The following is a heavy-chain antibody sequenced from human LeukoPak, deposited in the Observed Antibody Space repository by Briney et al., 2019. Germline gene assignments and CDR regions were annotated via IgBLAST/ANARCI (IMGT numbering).Heavy chain of an antibody. V-gene: IGHV4-59*08. CDR1: GVSISSYY. J-gene: IGHJ4*02. CDR3: ARQHDILDY. CDR2: FYYSGST. Sequence: PSETLSLTCTVSGVSISSYYWSWIRQPPGKGLEWIGYFYYSGSTNYNPSLKSRVTISVDTSKNQFSLKLTSVTAADTAVYYCARQHDILDYWGQGTLVTVSS. D-gene: IGHD3-9*01.